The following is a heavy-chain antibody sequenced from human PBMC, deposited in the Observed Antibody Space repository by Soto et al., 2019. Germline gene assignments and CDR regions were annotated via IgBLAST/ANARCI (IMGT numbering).Heavy chain of an antibody. D-gene: IGHD4-17*01. V-gene: IGHV4-39*01. CDR1: GGSITFNEY. CDR2: IYLDGST. J-gene: IGHJ4*02. CDR3: SRHDPAYGDYSFYLDL. Sequence: SETLSLTCSVSGGSITFNEYCGWIRQPPGKGLEWIGSIYLDGSTYYSPSLRSRVAISVDTSKNQFSLKVGSVTAADAAIYYCSRHDPAYGDYSFYLDLWCRGPLIKVSS.